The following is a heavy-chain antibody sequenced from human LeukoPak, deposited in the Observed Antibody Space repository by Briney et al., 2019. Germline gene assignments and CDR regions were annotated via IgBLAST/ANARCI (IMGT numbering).Heavy chain of an antibody. CDR3: ARSGHCSSTSCYTYYFDY. CDR2: IYYSGST. Sequence: SETLSHTCTVSGGSISSYYWSWIRQPPGKGLEWIGYIYYSGSTNYNPSLKSRVTISVDTSKNQFSLKLSSVTAADTAAYYCARSGHCSSTSCYTYYFDYWGQGTLVTVSS. CDR1: GGSISSYY. J-gene: IGHJ4*02. V-gene: IGHV4-59*01. D-gene: IGHD2-2*02.